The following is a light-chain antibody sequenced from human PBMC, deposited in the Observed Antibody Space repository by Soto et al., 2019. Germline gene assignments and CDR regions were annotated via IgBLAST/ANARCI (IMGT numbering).Light chain of an antibody. CDR1: SSDVGGYNL. CDR3: CSYAGSSPVV. CDR2: EGS. J-gene: IGLJ2*01. V-gene: IGLV2-23*01. Sequence: QSVLTQPASVSGSPGQSITISCTGTSSDVGGYNLVSWYQQHPGKAPKLMIYEGSKRPSGVSNRFSGSKSGNTASLTISGLQAEDDADYYCCSYAGSSPVVFGGGTKVTVL.